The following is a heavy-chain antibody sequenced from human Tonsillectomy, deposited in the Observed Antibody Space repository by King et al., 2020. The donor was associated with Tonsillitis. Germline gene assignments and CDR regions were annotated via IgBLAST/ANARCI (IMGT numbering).Heavy chain of an antibody. D-gene: IGHD3-3*01. J-gene: IGHJ3*02. Sequence: VQLVESGGGLVKPGGSLRLSCAASGFTFSNAWMSWVRQAPGKGLEWVGRIKSKTDGGTTDYAAPVKGRFTISRDDSKNTLYLQMNSLKTEDTAVYYCTTAPGRLLEWFLDDAFDIWGQGTMVTVSS. CDR1: GFTFSNAW. CDR3: TTAPGRLLEWFLDDAFDI. V-gene: IGHV3-15*01. CDR2: IKSKTDGGTT.